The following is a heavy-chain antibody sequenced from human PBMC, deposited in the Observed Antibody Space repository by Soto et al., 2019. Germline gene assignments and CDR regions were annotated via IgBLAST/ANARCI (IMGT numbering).Heavy chain of an antibody. CDR3: ARDRDYGGNFYYYYGMDV. Sequence: SVKVSCKASGGTFSSYAISWVRQAPGQGLEWMGGIIPIFGTANYAQKFQGRVTITADESTSTAYMELSSLRSEDTAVYYCARDRDYGGNFYYYYGMDVWGQGTTVTV. V-gene: IGHV1-69*13. CDR1: GGTFSSYA. CDR2: IIPIFGTA. J-gene: IGHJ6*02. D-gene: IGHD4-17*01.